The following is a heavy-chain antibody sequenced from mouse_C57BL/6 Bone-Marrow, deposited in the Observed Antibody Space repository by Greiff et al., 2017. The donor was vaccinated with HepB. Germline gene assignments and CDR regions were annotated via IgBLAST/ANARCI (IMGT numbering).Heavy chain of an antibody. D-gene: IGHD4-1*01. Sequence: EVQLQQSGPELVKPGASVKISCKASGYTFTDYYMNWVKQSHGKSLEWIGDINPNNGGTSYNQKFKGKATLTVDKSSSTAYMELRSLTSEDSAGYYCARSGTPTGFAYWGQGTLVTVSA. CDR2: INPNNGGT. V-gene: IGHV1-26*01. J-gene: IGHJ3*01. CDR3: ARSGTPTGFAY. CDR1: GYTFTDYY.